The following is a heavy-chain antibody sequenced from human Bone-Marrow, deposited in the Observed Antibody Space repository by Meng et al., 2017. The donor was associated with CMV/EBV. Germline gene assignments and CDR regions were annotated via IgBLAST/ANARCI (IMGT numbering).Heavy chain of an antibody. D-gene: IGHD3-22*01. CDR1: GGSISSYY. CDR3: ARDYYDSTPYRWFDP. CDR2: IYYSGST. Sequence: GSLRLSCTVSGGSISSYYWSWIRQPPGKGLEWIGYIYYSGSTNYNPSLKSRVTIPVDTSKNQFSLKLSSVTAADTAVYYCARDYYDSTPYRWFDPWGQGTLVTVSS. V-gene: IGHV4-59*01. J-gene: IGHJ5*02.